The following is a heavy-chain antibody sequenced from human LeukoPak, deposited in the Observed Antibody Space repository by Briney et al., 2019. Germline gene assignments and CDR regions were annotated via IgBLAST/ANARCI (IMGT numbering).Heavy chain of an antibody. J-gene: IGHJ4*02. Sequence: GGSLRLSCAASGFTFSSYAMSWVRQAPGKGLEWVSVVNDVGDATNYADSVKGRFTISRDNSKNTLYLQMNSLRAEDTAVYYCAKLGTYSRNSPIDYRGQGTLVTVSS. CDR2: VNDVGDAT. CDR3: AKLGTYSRNSPIDY. V-gene: IGHV3-23*01. D-gene: IGHD4-23*01. CDR1: GFTFSSYA.